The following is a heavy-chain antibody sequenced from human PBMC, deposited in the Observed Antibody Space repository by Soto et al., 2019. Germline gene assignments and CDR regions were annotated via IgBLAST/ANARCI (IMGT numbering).Heavy chain of an antibody. CDR2: IKEDGSEK. CDR1: GFTFSSYW. Sequence: TGXSLRLSCAASGFTFSSYWMSWVRQAPGKGLEWVANIKEDGSEKYYVDSVKGRFTISRDNAKNSLYLQMNSLRAEDTAVYYCARKAYNYDFADCWGQGTLVTVSS. V-gene: IGHV3-7*01. CDR3: ARKAYNYDFADC. J-gene: IGHJ4*02. D-gene: IGHD3-22*01.